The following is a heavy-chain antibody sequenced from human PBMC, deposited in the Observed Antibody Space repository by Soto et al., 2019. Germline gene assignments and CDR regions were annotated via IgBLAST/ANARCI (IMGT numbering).Heavy chain of an antibody. CDR2: MYHSGST. J-gene: IGHJ4*02. V-gene: IGHV4-30-2*01. D-gene: IGHD2-2*01. Sequence: SETLSLTCAVSGGSISSGGYSWSWIRQPPGKGLEWIGYMYHSGSTYYNPSLKSRVTISIDRSKNQFSLKLSSVTAADTAVYYCARVPEYWGQGTLVTVSS. CDR1: GGSISSGGYS. CDR3: ARVPEY.